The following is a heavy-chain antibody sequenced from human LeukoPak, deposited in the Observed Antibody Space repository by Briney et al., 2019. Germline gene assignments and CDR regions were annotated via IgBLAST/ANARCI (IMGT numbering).Heavy chain of an antibody. CDR2: IYYSGST. D-gene: IGHD1/OR15-1a*01. CDR3: ALGNMFDP. Sequence: SETLSLTCTVSGGSFSSHYWSWIRQPPGKGLEWIGYIYYSGSTNYNPSLKSRVTISVDTSKNQFSLKLSSVTAADTAVYCCALGNMFDPWGQGTLVTVSS. CDR1: GGSFSSHY. V-gene: IGHV4-59*11. J-gene: IGHJ5*02.